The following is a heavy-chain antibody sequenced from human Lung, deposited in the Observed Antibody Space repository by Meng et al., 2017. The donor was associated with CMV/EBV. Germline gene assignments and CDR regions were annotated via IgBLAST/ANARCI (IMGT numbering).Heavy chain of an antibody. CDR1: GFTFRHYS. V-gene: IGHV3-21*06. CDR3: ARDWGYFDSNTHDY. D-gene: IGHD3-22*01. CDR2: ISSSSASL. Sequence: SGFTFRHYSMNWVRRAPGKGLEWVSSISSSSASLDYADSLKGRFTISRDNAKNSLYLQMNSLRAEDTAVYYCARDWGYFDSNTHDYWGQGTLVTVSS. J-gene: IGHJ4*02.